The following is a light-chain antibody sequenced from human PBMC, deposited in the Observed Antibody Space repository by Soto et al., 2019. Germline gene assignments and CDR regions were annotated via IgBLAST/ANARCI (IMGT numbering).Light chain of an antibody. V-gene: IGLV1-51*01. J-gene: IGLJ2*01. CDR2: DNN. CDR1: NSNIGNNY. CDR3: GAWDDSLSAV. Sequence: HSALKQPPSVSAAPGQKVTISCSGSNSNIGNNYVSWYQQLPGTAPKLLIYDNNKRPSGIPDRFSGSKSGTSATLGITGLQTGDEADYYCGAWDDSLSAVFGGGTKVTVL.